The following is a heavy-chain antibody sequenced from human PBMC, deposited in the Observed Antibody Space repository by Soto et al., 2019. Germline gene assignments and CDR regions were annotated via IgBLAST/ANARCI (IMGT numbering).Heavy chain of an antibody. D-gene: IGHD5-12*01. CDR3: ASNSGYNHFDF. Sequence: SETLSLTCTVSGGSIRSHYWSWVRQPPGKGLEWIGYIYHSGATNYNPSLKSRVTMSVDTSKNQISLKLSSVTAADTAVYYCASNSGYNHFDFWGQGALVTVPQ. V-gene: IGHV4-59*11. J-gene: IGHJ4*02. CDR2: IYHSGAT. CDR1: GGSIRSHY.